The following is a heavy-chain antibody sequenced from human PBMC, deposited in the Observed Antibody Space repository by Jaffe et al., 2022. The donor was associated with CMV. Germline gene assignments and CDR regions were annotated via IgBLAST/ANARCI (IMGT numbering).Heavy chain of an antibody. CDR2: VTWDGRKT. V-gene: IGHV3-43*01. D-gene: IGHD2-15*01. Sequence: EVQLVESGGVVVQPGGSLRLSCVASGFNFDDYTMHWVRQTPGKGLEWVSLVTWDGRKTHYADSMKGRATISRDNNNNSLYLQMNSLKTEDTALYYCAKAALRRYCSGVNCYSGWFDSWGQGTLVTVSS. J-gene: IGHJ5*01. CDR1: GFNFDDYT. CDR3: AKAALRRYCSGVNCYSGWFDS.